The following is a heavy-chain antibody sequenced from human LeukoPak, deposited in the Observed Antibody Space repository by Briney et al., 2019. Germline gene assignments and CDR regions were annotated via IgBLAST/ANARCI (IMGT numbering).Heavy chain of an antibody. V-gene: IGHV3-7*01. CDR2: IKQDGSEK. CDR3: ANDFYYGMEV. J-gene: IGHJ6*02. CDR1: GLIVSNYW. Sequence: GGSLRLSCAASGLIVSNYWMSWVRQAPGKGLEWVANIKQDGSEKYYVDSVKGRFTISRDNVKNSLYLQMNSLRAEDTAVYYCANDFYYGMEVWGQGTTVTVSS.